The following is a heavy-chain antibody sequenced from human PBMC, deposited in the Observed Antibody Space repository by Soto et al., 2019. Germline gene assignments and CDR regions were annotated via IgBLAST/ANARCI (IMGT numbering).Heavy chain of an antibody. V-gene: IGHV3-33*01. Sequence: HPGGSLRLSCAASGFTFSSYGMHWVRQAPGKGLEWVAVIWYDGSNKYYADSVKGRFTISRDNSKNTLYLQMNSLRAEDTAVYYCARDGYSGYDILTGYSDVFDYWGQGTLVTVSS. CDR1: GFTFSSYG. CDR2: IWYDGSNK. CDR3: ARDGYSGYDILTGYSDVFDY. D-gene: IGHD3-9*01. J-gene: IGHJ4*02.